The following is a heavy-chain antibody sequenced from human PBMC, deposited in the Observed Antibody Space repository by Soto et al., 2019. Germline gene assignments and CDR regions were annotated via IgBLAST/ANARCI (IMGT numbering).Heavy chain of an antibody. V-gene: IGHV3-53*02. CDR1: GFTVSSNY. D-gene: IGHD6-19*01. Sequence: EVQLVETGGGLIQPGGSLRLSCEASGFTVSSNYMSWVRQAPGKGLEWVSVIYSGGSTYYADSVKGRFTISRDNSKNTLYLQMNSLRAEDTAVYYCAGPSSGWSAHTGPGYVELWGRGTLVTVSS. J-gene: IGHJ2*01. CDR3: AGPSSGWSAHTGPGYVEL. CDR2: IYSGGST.